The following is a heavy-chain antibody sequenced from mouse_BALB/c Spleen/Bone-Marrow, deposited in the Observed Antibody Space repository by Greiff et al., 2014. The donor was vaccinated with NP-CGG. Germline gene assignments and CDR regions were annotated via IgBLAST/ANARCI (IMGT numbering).Heavy chain of an antibody. D-gene: IGHD1-1*02. V-gene: IGHV3-1*02. CDR2: IHYSGGT. J-gene: IGHJ4*01. CDR3: TRRGLYYGYAMDY. Sequence: VQLQQPGPDLVKPSQSLSLTCTVTGYSITSGYSWHWIRQFPGNKLEWMGYIHYSGGTNYNPSLKSRISITRDTSKNQFFLQLNSVTTEDTATYYCTRRGLYYGYAMDYWGQGTSVTVSS. CDR1: GYSITSGYS.